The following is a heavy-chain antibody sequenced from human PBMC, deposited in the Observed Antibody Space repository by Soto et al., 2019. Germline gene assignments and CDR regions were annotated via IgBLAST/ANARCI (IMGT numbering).Heavy chain of an antibody. D-gene: IGHD2-8*02. CDR3: ARDGGVDYYYYYGMDV. Sequence: ASVKVSCKASGYTFTSYGISWVRQAPGQGLEWMGWISAYNGNTNYAQKLQGRVTMTTDTSTSTAYMELRSLRSDDTAVYYCARDGGVDYYYYYGMDVWGQGTTVTVS. V-gene: IGHV1-18*01. CDR1: GYTFTSYG. CDR2: ISAYNGNT. J-gene: IGHJ6*02.